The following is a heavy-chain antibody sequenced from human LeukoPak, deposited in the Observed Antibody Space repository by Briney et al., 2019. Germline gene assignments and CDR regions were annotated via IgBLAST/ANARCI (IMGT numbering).Heavy chain of an antibody. D-gene: IGHD4-23*01. Sequence: SQTLSLTCSISGDSIRSGSFHWNWIRQPAGKGLEWFGRIYITGSTDYNPSPKSRVTMSVDTSNNQFSLKLTSVTAADTAVYYCAKSWGYAANSLHIQHWGQGARVIVSA. V-gene: IGHV4-61*02. CDR2: IYITGST. CDR1: GDSIRSGSFH. CDR3: AKSWGYAANSLHIQH. J-gene: IGHJ1*01.